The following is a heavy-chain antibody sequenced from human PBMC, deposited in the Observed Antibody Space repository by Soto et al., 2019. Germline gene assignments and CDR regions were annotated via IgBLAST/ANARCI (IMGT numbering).Heavy chain of an antibody. Sequence: EVQLLQSGGGLAQPGGSLTLSCAASGFSFSDYSMNWVRRAPGKGLEWVSAFSAGGDYRHYADSVKGRFTISRDNSKYTLFLQMNSLRAEDTARYYCAREARYDRGVYHYEGIDYWGQGTLVTVSS. CDR3: AREARYDRGVYHYEGIDY. V-gene: IGHV3-23*01. CDR2: FSAGGDYR. CDR1: GFSFSDYS. D-gene: IGHD3-22*01. J-gene: IGHJ4*02.